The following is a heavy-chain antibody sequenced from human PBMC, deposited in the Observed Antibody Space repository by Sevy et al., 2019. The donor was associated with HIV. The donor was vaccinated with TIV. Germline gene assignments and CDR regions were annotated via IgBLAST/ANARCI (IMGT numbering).Heavy chain of an antibody. D-gene: IGHD5-18*01. CDR1: GGSINSGSYY. V-gene: IGHV4-39*01. CDR3: ARGEDSAMIDY. CDR2: MYYDGSA. Sequence: TLSLTCTVSGGSINSGSYYWGWIRQPPGKGLEWIGTMYYDGSAYYNPSLQSRVSMSVDTSKNQFSLNLSSVTAADTAVYFCARGEDSAMIDYWGQGTLVTVSS. J-gene: IGHJ4*02.